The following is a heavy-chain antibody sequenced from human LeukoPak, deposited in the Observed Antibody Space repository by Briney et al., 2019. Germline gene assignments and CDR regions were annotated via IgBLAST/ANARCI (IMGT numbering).Heavy chain of an antibody. D-gene: IGHD1-26*01. CDR3: ARGSNGGSYHFDY. CDR2: ISYDGSNK. Sequence: GRSLRLSCAASGFTFSSYGMHWVRQAPGKGLEWVAVISYDGSNKYYADSVKGRFTISRDNSKNTLYLQMNSLRAEDTAVYYCARGSNGGSYHFDYWGQGTLVTVSS. V-gene: IGHV3-30*03. CDR1: GFTFSSYG. J-gene: IGHJ4*02.